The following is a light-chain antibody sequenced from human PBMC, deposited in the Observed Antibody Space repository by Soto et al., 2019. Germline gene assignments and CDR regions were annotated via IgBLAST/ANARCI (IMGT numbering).Light chain of an antibody. V-gene: IGKV1-5*01. Sequence: DIQMNQSPSTLSASVGDRVTITCRASQSISARLAWYQRKPGKAPKLLIFDASSLESGVPSRFSGSGSGTEFTLTISSLQPDDFATYYCQHYSTVWAFGQGTKVEI. CDR2: DAS. CDR3: QHYSTVWA. CDR1: QSISAR. J-gene: IGKJ1*01.